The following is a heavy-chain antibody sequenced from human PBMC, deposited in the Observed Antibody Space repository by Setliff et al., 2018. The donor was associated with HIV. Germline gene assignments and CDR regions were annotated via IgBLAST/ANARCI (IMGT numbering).Heavy chain of an antibody. J-gene: IGHJ4*02. D-gene: IGHD3-3*01. CDR2: INVDGSAT. CDR3: ARAVVLTIGCLDS. V-gene: IGHV3-11*01. Sequence: LSLTCAVYGGSFSGYYWSWVRQAPGKGLEWVSYINVDGSATFYADSVKGRFTISRDNTKNSVDLQMNSLRADDTAVYYCARAVVLTIGCLDSWGQGKMVTVSS. CDR1: GGSFSGYY.